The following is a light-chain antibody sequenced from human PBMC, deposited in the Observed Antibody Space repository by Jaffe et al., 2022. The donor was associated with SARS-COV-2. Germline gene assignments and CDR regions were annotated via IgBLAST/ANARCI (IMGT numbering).Light chain of an antibody. V-gene: IGKV1-5*03. CDR2: KTS. J-gene: IGKJ1*01. CDR1: QSVSPW. Sequence: DIQMTQSPSTLSASVGDTVTITCRASQSVSPWLAWYQQKPGKAPELLIYKTSTLETGVPSRFSGSGSGTEFTLTISSLQPDDFASYFCQQYHTYWTFGQGTKVEVK. CDR3: QQYHTYWT.